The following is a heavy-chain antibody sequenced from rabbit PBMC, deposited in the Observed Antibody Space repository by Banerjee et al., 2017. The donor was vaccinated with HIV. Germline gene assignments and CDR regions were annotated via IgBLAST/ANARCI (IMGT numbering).Heavy chain of an antibody. Sequence: QEQLVESGGGLVQPEGSLTLTCKASGFDFSSVAVCWVRQAPGKGLEWIACIGVGSGSTYYASWAKGRFTISKTSSTTVTLQMTSLTAADTATYFCARRVVGYGDGLNLWGQGPWSPS. J-gene: IGHJ4*01. CDR2: IGVGSGST. D-gene: IGHD6-1*01. CDR3: ARRVVGYGDGLNL. V-gene: IGHV1S45*01. CDR1: GFDFSSVAV.